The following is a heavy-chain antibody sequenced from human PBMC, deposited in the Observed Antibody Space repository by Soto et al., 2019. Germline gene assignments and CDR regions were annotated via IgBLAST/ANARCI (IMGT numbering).Heavy chain of an antibody. CDR2: INAGNGNT. J-gene: IGHJ5*02. CDR3: ARLSVTMVRGVIGWFAP. V-gene: IGHV1-3*01. Sequence: QVQLVQSGAEVKKPGASVKVSCKASGYTFTSYAMHWVRQAPGQRLEWMGWINAGNGNTKYSQKFQGRVTITRDTSASTAYMELSSLRSEDTAVYYCARLSVTMVRGVIGWFAPWGQGTLVTVSS. D-gene: IGHD3-10*01. CDR1: GYTFTSYA.